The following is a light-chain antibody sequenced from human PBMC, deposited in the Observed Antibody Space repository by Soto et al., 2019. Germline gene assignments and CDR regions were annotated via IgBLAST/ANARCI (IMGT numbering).Light chain of an antibody. CDR2: DVT. V-gene: IGLV2-14*01. J-gene: IGLJ1*01. Sequence: QSALTQPASVSGSPGQSITISCTGTRSDVGCYNYVSWYQQHPGKAPKLTIYDVTNRPSGVSNRFSGSKSGNTASLTISGLQAEDEADYYCASYASTTTLGVFGTG. CDR1: RSDVGCYNY. CDR3: ASYASTTTLGV.